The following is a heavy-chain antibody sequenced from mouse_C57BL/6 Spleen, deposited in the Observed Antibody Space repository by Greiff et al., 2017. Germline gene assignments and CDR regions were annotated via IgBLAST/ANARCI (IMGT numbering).Heavy chain of an antibody. CDR3: GRHGGDGDFDY. Sequence: EVNLVESGGDLVKPGGSLKLSCAASGFTFSSYGMSWVRQTPDKRLEWVATISSGGSYTYYPDSVKGRFTISRDNAKHTLYLQMSSLESEDTAMYDCGRHGGDGDFDYWGQGTTLTVSS. CDR1: GFTFSSYG. CDR2: ISSGGSYT. J-gene: IGHJ2*01. V-gene: IGHV5-6*01.